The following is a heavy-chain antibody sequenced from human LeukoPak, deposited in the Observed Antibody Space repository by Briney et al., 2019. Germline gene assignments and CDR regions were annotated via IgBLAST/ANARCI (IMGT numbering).Heavy chain of an antibody. Sequence: GGSLRLSCAASGFTFSSYAMHWVRQAPGKGLEWVAVISYDGSNKYYADSVKGRFTISRDNSKNTLYLQMNSLRAEDTAVYYCARELHSSGYPYFDYWGQGTLVTVSS. CDR1: GFTFSSYA. D-gene: IGHD3-22*01. CDR3: ARELHSSGYPYFDY. J-gene: IGHJ4*02. CDR2: ISYDGSNK. V-gene: IGHV3-30*04.